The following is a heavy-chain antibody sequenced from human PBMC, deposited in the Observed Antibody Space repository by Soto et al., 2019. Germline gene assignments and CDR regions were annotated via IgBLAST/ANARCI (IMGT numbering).Heavy chain of an antibody. CDR2: IYGGGST. D-gene: IGHD3-10*01. V-gene: IGHV3-53*01. J-gene: IGHJ3*01. CDR1: GFSVQNKF. CDR3: ARALFFGTSRLDAFEL. Sequence: GGALRLSCAASGFSVQNKFITWVRQAPGKGLDWVSIIYGGGSTYCADSVKGRFTISRDNSENTVSLQMNSLTVEDTAVYYCARALFFGTSRLDAFELWGRGTMVTVSS.